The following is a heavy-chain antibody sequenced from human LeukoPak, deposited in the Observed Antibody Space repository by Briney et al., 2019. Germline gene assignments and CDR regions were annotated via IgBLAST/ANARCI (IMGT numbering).Heavy chain of an antibody. CDR2: ISYDGTNR. CDR3: ARVGLKAWYLYYFDY. V-gene: IGHV3-30-3*01. Sequence: GGSLRLSCAASGFTFDSFAIHWVRQAPGKGLEWVALISYDGTNRYYEDSVKGRFTISRDNSKNTVYLQMNSLRAEDTAVYYCARVGLKAWYLYYFDYWGQETLVTVSS. J-gene: IGHJ4*02. CDR1: GFTFDSFA. D-gene: IGHD6-13*01.